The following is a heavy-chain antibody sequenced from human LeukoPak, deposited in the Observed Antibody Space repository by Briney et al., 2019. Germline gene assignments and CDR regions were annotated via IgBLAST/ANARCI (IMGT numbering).Heavy chain of an antibody. Sequence: GGSLRLSCAASGFTFSSCWMSWVRQAPGKGLEWVANIKQDGSEKYYVDSVKGRFTISRDNAKNSLYLQMNSLRAEDTAVYYCARVAGSYYVDYFDYWGQGTLVTVSS. CDR1: GFTFSSCW. CDR2: IKQDGSEK. CDR3: ARVAGSYYVDYFDY. D-gene: IGHD1-26*01. J-gene: IGHJ4*02. V-gene: IGHV3-7*01.